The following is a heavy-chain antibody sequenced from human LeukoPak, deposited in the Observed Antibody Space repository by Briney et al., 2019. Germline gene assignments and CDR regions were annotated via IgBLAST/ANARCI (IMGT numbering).Heavy chain of an antibody. CDR1: GFTLSAYS. Sequence: PGGSLRLSCAASGFTLSAYSMNWVRQAPEKGLEWVSYIGSSSSPIYYADSVKGRFTISRDNAKSSLYLQMDSLRAEDTAVYYCARDQAYSFDYWGQGTLVTVSS. CDR2: IGSSSSPI. V-gene: IGHV3-48*01. D-gene: IGHD4-11*01. J-gene: IGHJ4*02. CDR3: ARDQAYSFDY.